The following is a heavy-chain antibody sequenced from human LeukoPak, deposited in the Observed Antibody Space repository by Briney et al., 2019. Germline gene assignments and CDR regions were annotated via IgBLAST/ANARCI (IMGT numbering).Heavy chain of an antibody. CDR1: GFTFSSYA. V-gene: IGHV3-64*01. J-gene: IGHJ6*02. CDR2: ISSNGGST. Sequence: GGSLRLSCAASGFTFSSYAMHWVRQAPGKGPEYVSAISSNGGSTYYANSVKGRFTISRDNSKNTLYLQVGSLRAEDMAVYYCARDGDIVVVTGFNYGMDVWGQGTTVTVSS. CDR3: ARDGDIVVVTGFNYGMDV. D-gene: IGHD2-21*02.